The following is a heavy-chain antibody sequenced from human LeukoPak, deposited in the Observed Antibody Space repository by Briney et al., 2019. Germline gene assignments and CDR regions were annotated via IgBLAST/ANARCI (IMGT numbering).Heavy chain of an antibody. CDR1: GYTFTSYY. D-gene: IGHD3-10*01. Sequence: ASVKVSCKASGYTFTSYYMHWVRQAPGQGLEWMGIINPSGGNTGYAQKFQGRVTMTRNTSISTAYRELSSLRSEDTAVYYCARGSSGRLEPNDYWGQGTLVTVSS. CDR3: ARGSSGRLEPNDY. J-gene: IGHJ4*02. V-gene: IGHV1-46*01. CDR2: INPSGGNT.